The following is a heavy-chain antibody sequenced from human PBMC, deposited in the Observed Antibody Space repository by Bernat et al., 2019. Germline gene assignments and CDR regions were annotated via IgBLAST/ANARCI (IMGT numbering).Heavy chain of an antibody. J-gene: IGHJ4*02. CDR2: ISGSGGST. Sequence: EVQLLESGGGLVQPGGSLRLSCAASGFTFSSYAMSWVRQAPGKGLRWVSAISGSGGSTYYADSVKGRFTISRDNSKNTLYLQMNSLRAEDMAVYYCAKHLYSSSWSPFDYWGQGTLVTVSS. D-gene: IGHD6-13*01. V-gene: IGHV3-23*01. CDR3: AKHLYSSSWSPFDY. CDR1: GFTFSSYA.